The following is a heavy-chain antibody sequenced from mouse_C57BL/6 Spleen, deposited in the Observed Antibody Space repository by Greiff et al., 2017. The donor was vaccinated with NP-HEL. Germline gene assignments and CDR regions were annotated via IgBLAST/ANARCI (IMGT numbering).Heavy chain of an antibody. CDR3: ARRSNYDAMDY. CDR1: GFTFSDYG. CDR2: ISSGSSTI. Sequence: EVHLVESGGGLVKPGGSLKLSCAASGFTFSDYGMHWVRQAPEKGLEWVAYISSGSSTIYYADTVKGRFTIARDNAKNTLYLQMTSLRSEDTAMYYCARRSNYDAMDYWGQGTSVTVSS. J-gene: IGHJ4*01. V-gene: IGHV5-17*01. D-gene: IGHD2-5*01.